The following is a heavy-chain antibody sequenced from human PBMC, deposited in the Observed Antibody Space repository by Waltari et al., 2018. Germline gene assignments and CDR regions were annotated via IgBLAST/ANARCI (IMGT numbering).Heavy chain of an antibody. V-gene: IGHV4-59*08. J-gene: IGHJ3*02. Sequence: QVQLQESGPGLVKSSETLPITCRVPGVSLSHNFCNWIRQPPGKPLDWIGYTYYTGSTKYNPSLKSRVTMSLDTSKNEVSLRLTSVIATDTAVYYCARWASAWRAFEIWGQGTTVTVSS. CDR3: ARWASAWRAFEI. D-gene: IGHD3-16*01. CDR1: GVSLSHNF. CDR2: TYYTGST.